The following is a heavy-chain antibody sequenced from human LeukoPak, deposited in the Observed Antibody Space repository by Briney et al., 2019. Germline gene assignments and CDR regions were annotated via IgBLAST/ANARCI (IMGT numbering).Heavy chain of an antibody. J-gene: IGHJ5*02. CDR1: GGSFSGYY. CDR3: ARDHCSSTSCRFDP. CDR2: INHSGST. D-gene: IGHD2-2*01. Sequence: SETLSLTCAVYGGSFSGYYWSWIRQPPGKGLEWIGEINHSGSTNYNPSLKSRVTISVDTSKNQFSLKLSSVTAADTAVYYCARDHCSSTSCRFDPWGQGTLVTVSS. V-gene: IGHV4-34*01.